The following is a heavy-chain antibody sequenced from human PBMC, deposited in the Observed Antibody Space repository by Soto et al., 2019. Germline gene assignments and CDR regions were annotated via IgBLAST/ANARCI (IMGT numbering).Heavy chain of an antibody. Sequence: SVKVSCKASGFTFTSSAMQWVRQARGQRLEWIGWIVVGSGDDTEYTDSVKGRFTISRDNSKNTLYLQMNSLRAEDTALYYCAKESYNRRTDFDYWGQGTLVTVSS. J-gene: IGHJ4*02. V-gene: IGHV1-58*02. CDR2: IVVGSGDDT. CDR1: GFTFTSSA. CDR3: AKESYNRRTDFDY. D-gene: IGHD3-10*01.